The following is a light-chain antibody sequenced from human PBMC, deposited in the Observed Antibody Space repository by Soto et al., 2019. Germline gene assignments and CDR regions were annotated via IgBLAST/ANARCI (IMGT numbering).Light chain of an antibody. V-gene: IGKV1-12*01. Sequence: DMQMTQSPSSLSSSVGYRVTITCLASQSISSWLAWYQQKPGKAPKLLIYAASSLQSGVPSRFSGSGSGTDFTLTISSLQPEDFATYYCQQANSFPPTFGQGTRLEI. CDR3: QQANSFPPT. CDR1: QSISSW. J-gene: IGKJ5*01. CDR2: AAS.